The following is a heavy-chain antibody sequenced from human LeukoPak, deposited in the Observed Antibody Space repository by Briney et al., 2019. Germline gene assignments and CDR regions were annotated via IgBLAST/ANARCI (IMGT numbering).Heavy chain of an antibody. J-gene: IGHJ6*03. Sequence: GGSLRLSCAAFGFASGFTFSDYAVSWVRQAPGKGPEWVASVNGRGATTYYADSVRGRFTISRDNSKNTLYLQMISLGADDTAIYFCAKAPATGEGYYFYYMDVWGKGTTVTVSS. CDR1: GFTFSDYA. CDR3: AKAPATGEGYYFYYMDV. D-gene: IGHD7-27*01. CDR2: VNGRGATT. V-gene: IGHV3-23*01.